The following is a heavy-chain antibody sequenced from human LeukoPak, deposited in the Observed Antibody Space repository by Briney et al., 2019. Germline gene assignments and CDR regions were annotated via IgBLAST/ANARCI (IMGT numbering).Heavy chain of an antibody. CDR1: GFTFTSYA. CDR2: INSDSSHI. CDR3: ARGPIPDY. Sequence: GGSLRLSCTASGFTFTSYAMSWVRQAPGKGLEWVSSINSDSSHIYYADSVKGRFTISRDNAKNSLYLQMNSLRAEDTAVYYCARGPIPDYWGQGTLVTVSS. D-gene: IGHD2-2*02. V-gene: IGHV3-21*01. J-gene: IGHJ4*02.